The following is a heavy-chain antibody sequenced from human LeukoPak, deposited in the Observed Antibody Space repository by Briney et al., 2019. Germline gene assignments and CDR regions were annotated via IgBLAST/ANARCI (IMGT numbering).Heavy chain of an antibody. V-gene: IGHV3-74*01. CDR2: INSDATST. D-gene: IGHD1-26*01. CDR3: ATSLYSGTKLDY. CDR1: GFTISSYE. J-gene: IGHJ4*02. Sequence: GGSLRLSCAASGFTISSYEMNWVRQAPGKGLVWVSRINSDATSTSYADSVKGRFTISRDRAKNTLYLQMNGLRVDDTAVYYCATSLYSGTKLDYWGQGTLVTVSS.